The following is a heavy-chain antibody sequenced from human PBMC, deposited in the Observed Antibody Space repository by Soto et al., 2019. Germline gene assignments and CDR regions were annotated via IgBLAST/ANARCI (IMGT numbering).Heavy chain of an antibody. D-gene: IGHD4-17*01. Sequence: EVQLVESGGGLIQPGGSLRLSCAASGFTVSSNYMSWVRQAPGKGLEWVSVIYSGGSTYYADSVKGRFTISRDNSKNTLYLQMNSLRAEDTAVYYCARVGYAVTTGGAFDIWGQGKMVTVSS. CDR3: ARVGYAVTTGGAFDI. J-gene: IGHJ3*02. CDR2: IYSGGST. CDR1: GFTVSSNY. V-gene: IGHV3-53*01.